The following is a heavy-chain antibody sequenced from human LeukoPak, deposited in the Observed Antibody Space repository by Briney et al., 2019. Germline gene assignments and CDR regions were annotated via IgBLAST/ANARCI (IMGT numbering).Heavy chain of an antibody. D-gene: IGHD1-26*01. CDR2: ISSSSSTI. CDR3: ARDGIYMDV. CDR1: GFTFSSYA. Sequence: GGSLRLSCAASGFTFSSYAMSWVRQAPGKGLEWVSYISSSSSTIYYADSVKGRFTISRDNAKNSLYLQMNSLRAEDTAVYYCARDGIYMDVWGKGTTVTVPS. V-gene: IGHV3-48*01. J-gene: IGHJ6*03.